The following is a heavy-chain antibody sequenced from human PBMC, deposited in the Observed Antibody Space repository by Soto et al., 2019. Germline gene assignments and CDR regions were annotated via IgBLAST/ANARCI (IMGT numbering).Heavy chain of an antibody. CDR1: GFTFSTHA. V-gene: IGHV3-23*01. D-gene: IGHD3-16*01. CDR3: AREGGSIGGGFGRKFDS. CDR2: ISSGGTTT. Sequence: DVELLESGGGLVQPGGSLRLSCAASGFTFSTHAMSWVRQAPGKGLEWVSSISSGGTTTFYAASVEGRFTISRDKSKNTLYLQMNSLRADDTAVYYCAREGGSIGGGFGRKFDSWGQGTQVTVSA. J-gene: IGHJ4*02.